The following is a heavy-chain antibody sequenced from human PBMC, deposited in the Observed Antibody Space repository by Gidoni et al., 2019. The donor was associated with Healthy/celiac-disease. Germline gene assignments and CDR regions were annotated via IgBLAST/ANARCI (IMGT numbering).Heavy chain of an antibody. J-gene: IGHJ5*02. CDR1: GFTFSRYA. CDR2: ISGSGGST. CDR3: ARSSYSGYDKYNWFDP. Sequence: EVLLLESGGGLVQPGGSLRLSCAASGFTFSRYAMSWVRQAPGKGLEWVSAISGSGGSTYYADSVKGQFTISRDNSKNTLYLQMNSLRAEDTAVYYCARSSYSGYDKYNWFDPWGQGTLVTVSS. D-gene: IGHD5-12*01. V-gene: IGHV3-23*01.